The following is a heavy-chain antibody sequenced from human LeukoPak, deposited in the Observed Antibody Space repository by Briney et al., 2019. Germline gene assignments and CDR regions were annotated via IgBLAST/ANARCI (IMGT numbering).Heavy chain of an antibody. CDR2: ISSSSSTI. CDR3: ARDRAMITFGGVIVPNTLDY. CDR1: GFTFSSYS. J-gene: IGHJ4*02. Sequence: GGSLRLSCAASGFTFSSYSMNWVRQAPGKGLEWVSYISSSSSTIYYADSVKGRFTISRDNAKNSLYLQMNSLRAEDTAVYYCARDRAMITFGGVIVPNTLDYWGQGTLVTVSS. V-gene: IGHV3-48*04. D-gene: IGHD3-16*02.